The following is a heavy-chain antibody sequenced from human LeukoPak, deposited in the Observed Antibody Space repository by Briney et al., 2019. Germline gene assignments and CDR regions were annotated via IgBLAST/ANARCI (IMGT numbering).Heavy chain of an antibody. CDR1: GGTISSTSYY. J-gene: IGHJ3*02. D-gene: IGHD3-22*01. Sequence: PSETLSLTCSVSGGTISSTSYYWAWIRQPPGKGLEWIGSVYYSGSTYYNPSLKSRVIISVDTSKNQFSLKLSSVTAADTAVYYCARSYYDSSGYFYDAFDIWGQGTMVTVSS. CDR3: ARSYYDSSGYFYDAFDI. V-gene: IGHV4-39*07. CDR2: VYYSGST.